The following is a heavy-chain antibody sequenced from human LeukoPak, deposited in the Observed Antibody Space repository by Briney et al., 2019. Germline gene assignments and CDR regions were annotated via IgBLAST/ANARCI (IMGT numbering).Heavy chain of an antibody. D-gene: IGHD2-21*02. J-gene: IGHJ4*02. V-gene: IGHV5-51*01. CDR3: ARLHLTASLAAVYFDN. Sequence: GESLKISCKGSGYSFTNQWIGWVRQMPGKGLGWMGIIYPGDSDTRYSPSFQGQVTISADKSISTASLQWSSLKASDTAMYYCARLHLTASLAAVYFDNWGQGTLVTVSS. CDR2: IYPGDSDT. CDR1: GYSFTNQW.